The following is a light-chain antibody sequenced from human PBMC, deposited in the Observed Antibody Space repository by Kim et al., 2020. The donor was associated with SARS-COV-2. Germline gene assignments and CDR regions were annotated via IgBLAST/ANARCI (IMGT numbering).Light chain of an antibody. CDR1: QSVLYSSNNKNY. Sequence: DIVMTQSPDSLPVSLGERATINCKSSQSVLYSSNNKNYLAWYQQKPGQTPKLLIYWASTRQSGVPDRFSGSGSGTDFTLTISSLQAEDVAVYFCQQYYSSPFTFGQGTKLEI. J-gene: IGKJ2*01. CDR3: QQYYSSPFT. CDR2: WAS. V-gene: IGKV4-1*01.